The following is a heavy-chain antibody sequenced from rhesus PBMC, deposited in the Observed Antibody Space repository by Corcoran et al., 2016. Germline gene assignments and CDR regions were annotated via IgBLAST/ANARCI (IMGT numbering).Heavy chain of an antibody. CDR2: ISSDGPTN. Sequence: EVKLVESGGGLAQPGGSLRRSCAASGFTLGVYGLPWVRLAPGQELGWVAVISSDGPTNYYSDSVTDLFTISIDNSHSMVYLQLDNLKLEDTSVYYCTRSDVCGPGVLVIVSS. CDR3: TRSDV. J-gene: IGHJ5-1*01. V-gene: IGHV3-54*02. CDR1: GFTLGVYG.